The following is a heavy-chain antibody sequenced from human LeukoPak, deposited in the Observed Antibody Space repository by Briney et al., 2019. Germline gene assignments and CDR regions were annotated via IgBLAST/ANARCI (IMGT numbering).Heavy chain of an antibody. V-gene: IGHV3-23*01. CDR2: ISGGSGST. Sequence: GGSLRLSCAASGFTFSSYAMSWVRQAPGKGLAWVSTISGGSGSTYCADSVKGRFTISRDNSKNTLYLQMNSLRDEDTAVYYCAKGRYDSSGFNWAAWGQGTLVTVSS. D-gene: IGHD3-22*01. CDR1: GFTFSSYA. J-gene: IGHJ4*02. CDR3: AKGRYDSSGFNWAA.